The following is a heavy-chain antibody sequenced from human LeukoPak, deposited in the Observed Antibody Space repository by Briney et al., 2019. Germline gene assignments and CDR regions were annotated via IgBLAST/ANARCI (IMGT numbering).Heavy chain of an antibody. V-gene: IGHV1-18*01. CDR3: ARVGVVVPAAWCEP. J-gene: IGHJ5*02. CDR2: ISAKNGNT. Sequence: ASVKVSCKASGYSFGIFGISWVRQAPGQGLEWMGWISAKNGNTKYAQNIQGRVTMTTDTPTSTAYMELRSLRSEDTAVYYCARVGVVVPAAWCEPWGQGTLVTVSS. D-gene: IGHD2-2*01. CDR1: GYSFGIFG.